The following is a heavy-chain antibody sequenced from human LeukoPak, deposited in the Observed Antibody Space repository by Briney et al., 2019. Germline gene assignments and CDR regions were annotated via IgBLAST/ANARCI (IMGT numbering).Heavy chain of an antibody. Sequence: SETLSLTCAVYGGSFSGYYWSWIRQPPGKGLEWIGEINHSGSTNYNPSLKSRVTISVDTSKNQFSLKLSSVTAADTAVYYCARGLPEYSSSWYRRRPGWFDPWGQGTLVTVSS. CDR1: GGSFSGYY. CDR2: INHSGST. CDR3: ARGLPEYSSSWYRRRPGWFDP. V-gene: IGHV4-34*01. J-gene: IGHJ5*02. D-gene: IGHD6-13*01.